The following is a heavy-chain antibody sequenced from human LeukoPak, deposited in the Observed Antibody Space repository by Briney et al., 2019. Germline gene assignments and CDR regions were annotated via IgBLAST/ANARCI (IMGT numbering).Heavy chain of an antibody. V-gene: IGHV3-23*01. CDR1: GFTFSSYA. CDR3: AKEVYSDSSGYFDY. D-gene: IGHD3-22*01. CDR2: ISGSGTST. J-gene: IGHJ4*02. Sequence: GGSLRLSCAASGFTFSSYATSWVRQAPGKGLEWVSGISGSGTSTYYADSVKGRFTISRDNSKNALYLQMNSLRADETAVYYCAKEVYSDSSGYFDYWGQGTLVTVSS.